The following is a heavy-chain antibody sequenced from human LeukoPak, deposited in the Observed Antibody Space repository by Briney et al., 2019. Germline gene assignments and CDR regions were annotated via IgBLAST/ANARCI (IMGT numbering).Heavy chain of an antibody. Sequence: GGSLRLSCAASGFTFSSYAMSWVRQAPGKGLEWVSAISGSGGSTYYADSVKGRFTISRDNSKNTLYLQMNSLRVEDTAVYYCAKASAAPGDFDYWGQGTLVTVSS. CDR1: GFTFSSYA. J-gene: IGHJ4*02. CDR2: ISGSGGST. D-gene: IGHD6-13*01. V-gene: IGHV3-23*01. CDR3: AKASAAPGDFDY.